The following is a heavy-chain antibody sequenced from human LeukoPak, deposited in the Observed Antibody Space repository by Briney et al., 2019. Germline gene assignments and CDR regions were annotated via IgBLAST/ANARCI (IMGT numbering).Heavy chain of an antibody. Sequence: PGGSLRLSCAASGFTFSSYEMNWVRQAPGKGLEWVSYISSSGSNIYYADSVKGRVTISRDNAKNSLYLQMNSLRAEDTAVYYCARRLRRNYFVYWGQGTLVTVSS. D-gene: IGHD4-17*01. J-gene: IGHJ4*02. CDR3: ARRLRRNYFVY. V-gene: IGHV3-48*03. CDR1: GFTFSSYE. CDR2: ISSSGSNI.